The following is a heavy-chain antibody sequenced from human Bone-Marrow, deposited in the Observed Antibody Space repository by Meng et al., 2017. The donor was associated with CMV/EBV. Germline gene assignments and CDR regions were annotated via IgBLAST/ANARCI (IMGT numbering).Heavy chain of an antibody. CDR2: TYYRSKWYD. V-gene: IGHV6-1*01. D-gene: IGHD3-10*01. CDR3: ARVDAGSGVNWFDP. CDR1: GDSVSSNSAA. Sequence: SETLSLTCAISGDSVSSNSAAWNWIRQSPSRGLEWLGRTYYRSKWYDDYAMAVKSRITINPDTSKNQFSLQLNSVTPEDTAVYYCARVDAGSGVNWFDPWGQGILVTVSS. J-gene: IGHJ5*02.